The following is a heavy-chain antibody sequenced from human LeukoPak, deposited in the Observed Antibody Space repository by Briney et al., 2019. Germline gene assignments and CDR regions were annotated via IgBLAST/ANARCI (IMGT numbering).Heavy chain of an antibody. J-gene: IGHJ5*02. Sequence: GGSLRLSCAVSGFTVSSNYMSWVRQAPGTGLEWVSVIYSGGSTDYADSVKGRFTISRDNSKNTLYLQMNSLRAEDTAVYYCARGGISSGWYRNWFDPWGQGTLVTVSS. CDR2: IYSGGST. V-gene: IGHV3-53*01. D-gene: IGHD6-19*01. CDR1: GFTVSSNY. CDR3: ARGGISSGWYRNWFDP.